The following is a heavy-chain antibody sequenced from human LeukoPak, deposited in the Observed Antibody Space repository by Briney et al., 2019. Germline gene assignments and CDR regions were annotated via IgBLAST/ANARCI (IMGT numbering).Heavy chain of an antibody. V-gene: IGHV4-59*08. Sequence: PSETLSLTCAVSGGSISNYYWSWIRQPPGKGLEWIGYIYYSGSPNYNPSLKSRVTISVDTAKNQFSLKLSSVTAADTAVYYCARHLGYCSSTSCYTYFDLWGRGTLATVSS. CDR3: ARHLGYCSSTSCYTYFDL. CDR2: IYYSGSP. J-gene: IGHJ2*01. D-gene: IGHD2-2*02. CDR1: GGSISNYY.